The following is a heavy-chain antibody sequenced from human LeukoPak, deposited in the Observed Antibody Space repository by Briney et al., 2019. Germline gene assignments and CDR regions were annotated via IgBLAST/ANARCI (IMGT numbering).Heavy chain of an antibody. CDR3: AKEPPQLWFGELLNDY. J-gene: IGHJ4*02. Sequence: GGSLRLSCAASGFTFSSYAMSWVRQAPGKGLEWVSAISGSGGSTYYADSVKGRFTISRDNSKNTLYLQMNSLRAEDTAVYYCAKEPPQLWFGELLNDYWGQGTLVTVSS. CDR1: GFTFSSYA. D-gene: IGHD3-10*01. CDR2: ISGSGGST. V-gene: IGHV3-23*01.